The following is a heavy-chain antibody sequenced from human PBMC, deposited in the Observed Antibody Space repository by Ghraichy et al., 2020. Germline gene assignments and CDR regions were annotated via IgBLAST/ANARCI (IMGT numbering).Heavy chain of an antibody. CDR2: ITFSGGST. Sequence: GESLNISCTASGFSLRTYAMTWVRQAPGKGLEWVSGITFSGGSTYYADSVKGRFTISRDNSNNTLFLQLNSLRADDTAIYYCAKLKGQWVVSDALDMWGQGTLVAVSS. CDR3: AKLKGQWVVSDALDM. J-gene: IGHJ3*02. D-gene: IGHD1-26*01. V-gene: IGHV3-23*01. CDR1: GFSLRTYA.